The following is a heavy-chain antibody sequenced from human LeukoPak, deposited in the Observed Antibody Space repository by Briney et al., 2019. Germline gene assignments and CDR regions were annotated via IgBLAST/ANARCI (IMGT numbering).Heavy chain of an antibody. J-gene: IGHJ5*01. CDR2: INPSGGST. CDR1: GYTFTSYY. D-gene: IGHD2-15*01. Sequence: ASVKVSCKASGYTFTSYYMHWVRQAPGQGLEWMGIINPSGGSTSYAQKFQGRVTMTRDMSTSTVYMELSSLRSEDTAVYYCARPNYCSGDSCLNWFDSWGQGTLVTVSS. CDR3: ARPNYCSGDSCLNWFDS. V-gene: IGHV1-46*01.